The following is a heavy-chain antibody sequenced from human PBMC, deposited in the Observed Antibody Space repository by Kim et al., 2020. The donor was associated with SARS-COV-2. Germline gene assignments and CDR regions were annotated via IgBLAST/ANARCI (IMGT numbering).Heavy chain of an antibody. Sequence: HSGCTNYNPTRKSRVTISVDKSKNQCSLKLSSVTAADTAVYYCARGWGFDIWGQGTMVTVSS. CDR3: ARGWGFDI. V-gene: IGHV4-4*02. CDR2: HSGCT. D-gene: IGHD3-16*01. J-gene: IGHJ3*02.